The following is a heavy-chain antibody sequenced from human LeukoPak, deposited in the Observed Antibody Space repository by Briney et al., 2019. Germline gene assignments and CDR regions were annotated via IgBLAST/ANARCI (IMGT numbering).Heavy chain of an antibody. CDR2: IYYSGST. CDR1: GGPISSYY. J-gene: IGHJ6*03. CDR3: ANNMDV. Sequence: SETLSLACTVSGGPISSYYWSWIRQPPGKGLEWIGYIYYSGSTNYNPSLKSRVTISVDTSKNQFSLKLSSVTAADTAVYYCANNMDVWGKGTTVTVSS. V-gene: IGHV4-59*01.